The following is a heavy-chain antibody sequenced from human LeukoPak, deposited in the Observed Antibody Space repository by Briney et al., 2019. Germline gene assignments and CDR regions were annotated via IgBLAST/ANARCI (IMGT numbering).Heavy chain of an antibody. CDR1: GGSFSNYY. V-gene: IGHV4-34*01. D-gene: IGHD1-7*01. J-gene: IGHJ6*03. Sequence: PSETLSLTCAVYGGSFSNYYGSWIRQPPGKGLEWIGEINDSGRINYNPSLMSRVTISVDTSKNQFSLRLTSVTARDTAVYYCARRWNYGRNYYIDVWGKGATVSVSS. CDR2: INDSGRI. CDR3: ARRWNYGRNYYIDV.